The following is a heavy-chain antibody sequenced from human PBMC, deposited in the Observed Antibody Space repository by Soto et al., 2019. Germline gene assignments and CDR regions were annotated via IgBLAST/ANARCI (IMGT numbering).Heavy chain of an antibody. CDR1: GYTFTSYG. V-gene: IGHV1-18*01. CDR3: ARDRVTAVAGIWFDP. J-gene: IGHJ5*02. CDR2: ISAYNGNT. D-gene: IGHD6-13*01. Sequence: ASVKVSCKASGYTFTSYGISWVRQAPGQGLEWMGWISAYNGNTNYAQKLQGRVTMTTDTSTSTAYMELRSLRSDDTAVYYCARDRVTAVAGIWFDPWGQGTLVTVSS.